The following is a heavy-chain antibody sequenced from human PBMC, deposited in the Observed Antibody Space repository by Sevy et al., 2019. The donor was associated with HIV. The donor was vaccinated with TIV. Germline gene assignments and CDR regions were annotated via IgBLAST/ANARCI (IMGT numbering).Heavy chain of an antibody. CDR2: IYTSGST. D-gene: IGHD2-15*01. V-gene: IGHV4-4*07. CDR1: GGSISSYY. CDR3: GGGGLGRYCSGGSCYVLDY. J-gene: IGHJ4*02. Sequence: SETLSLTCTVSGGSISSYYWSWIRQPAGKGLEWIGRIYTSGSTNYNPSLKSRVTMSVDTSKNQFSLKLSSVTAADTAGYYGGGGGLGRYCSGGSCYVLDYWGQGTLVTVSS.